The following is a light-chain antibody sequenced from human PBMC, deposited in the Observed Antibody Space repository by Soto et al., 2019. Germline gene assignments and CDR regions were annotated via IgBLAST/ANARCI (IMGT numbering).Light chain of an antibody. CDR1: QSISTW. V-gene: IGKV1-5*01. CDR3: QQYNSYMLT. J-gene: IGKJ4*01. Sequence: DIQMTQSPSTLSASVGDRVTITCRASQSISTWWAWYQQKPGQAPNLLIYDASHLQSGVPSRFGGSGSGTEFTLTISSLQPDDFATYYCQQYNSYMLTFGGGTKVEI. CDR2: DAS.